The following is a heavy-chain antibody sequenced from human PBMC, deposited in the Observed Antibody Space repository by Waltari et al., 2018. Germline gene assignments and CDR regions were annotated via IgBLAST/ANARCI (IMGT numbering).Heavy chain of an antibody. CDR3: ARWGRYDSSGYYYEGGLDWVWYFDL. V-gene: IGHV4-59*01. CDR1: GGSLSSYY. J-gene: IGHJ2*01. Sequence: QVQLQESGPGLVKPSETLSLTCTVSGGSLSSYYWSWLRPPPGKGLEWVGDIYYRWSTNYNPSLKSRVTISVDTSKNQFSLKLSSVTAADTAVYYCARWGRYDSSGYYYEGGLDWVWYFDLWGRGTLVTVSS. CDR2: IYYRWST. D-gene: IGHD3-22*01.